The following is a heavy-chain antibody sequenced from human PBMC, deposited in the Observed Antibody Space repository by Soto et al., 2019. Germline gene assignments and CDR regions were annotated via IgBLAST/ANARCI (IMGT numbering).Heavy chain of an antibody. CDR2: ISGSGGST. D-gene: IGHD3-22*01. CDR1: GFTFSSYA. V-gene: IGHV3-23*01. CDR3: AKIGYYYDSSGYYPDYFDY. J-gene: IGHJ4*02. Sequence: EVQLLESGGGLVQPGGSLRLSCAASGFTFSSYAMSWVRQAPGKGLEWVSAISGSGGSTYYADSVKGRFTISRDNSKNTLYLQMNSLRAEDTAVYYCAKIGYYYDSSGYYPDYFDYWGQGTLVTVSS.